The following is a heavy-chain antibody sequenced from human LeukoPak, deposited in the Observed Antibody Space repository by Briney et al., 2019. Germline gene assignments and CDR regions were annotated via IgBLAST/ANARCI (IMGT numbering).Heavy chain of an antibody. Sequence: AGGSLRLSCAASGFTFSNYYMSWIRQAPGEGLVWVPYISSRSSNKEYADSVKGRFTISRDNSKNSLFLQMDSLRAEDSAIYYCAREGWDLNALDIWGQGTMVTVSP. J-gene: IGHJ3*02. CDR2: ISSRSSNK. V-gene: IGHV3-11*04. CDR1: GFTFSNYY. D-gene: IGHD1-26*01. CDR3: AREGWDLNALDI.